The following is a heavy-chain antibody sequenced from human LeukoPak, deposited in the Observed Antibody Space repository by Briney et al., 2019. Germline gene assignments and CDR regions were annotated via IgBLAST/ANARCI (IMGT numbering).Heavy chain of an antibody. CDR3: ARSNYYDSSGPTGY. CDR1: GYTFTSYG. J-gene: IGHJ4*02. V-gene: IGHV1-18*01. D-gene: IGHD3-22*01. Sequence: ASVKVSCKASGYTFTSYGISWVRQAPGQGLEWMGWISAYNGNTNYAQKFQGRVTITTDESTSTAYMELSSLRSEDTAVYYCARSNYYDSSGPTGYWGQGTLVTVS. CDR2: ISAYNGNT.